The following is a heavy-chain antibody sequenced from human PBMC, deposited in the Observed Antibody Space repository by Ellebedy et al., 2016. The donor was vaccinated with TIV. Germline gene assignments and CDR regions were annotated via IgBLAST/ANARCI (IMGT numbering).Heavy chain of an antibody. CDR3: ARDNATALDV. CDR2: IRNKPRSYTS. J-gene: IGHJ6*04. V-gene: IGHV3-72*01. D-gene: IGHD1-1*01. Sequence: GESLKISCAASGFTFTAHYMDWVRQAPGKGLEWVARIRNKPRSYTSEYAASVKGRFAISRDDSKNSLYLEMNSLKTEDTAVYYCARDNATALDVWGKGTTVTVSS. CDR1: GFTFTAHY.